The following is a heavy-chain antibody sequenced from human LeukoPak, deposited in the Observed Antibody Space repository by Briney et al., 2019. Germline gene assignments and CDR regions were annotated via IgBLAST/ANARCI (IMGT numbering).Heavy chain of an antibody. V-gene: IGHV3-33*01. Sequence: PGGSLRLSCAASGFTFSSYGMHWVRQAPGKGLEWVAVIWYDGSNKYYADSVKGRFTISRDNSKNTLYLQMNSLRAKDTAVYYCARASSPAAAGKGYWGQGTLVTVSS. J-gene: IGHJ4*02. D-gene: IGHD6-13*01. CDR1: GFTFSSYG. CDR2: IWYDGSNK. CDR3: ARASSPAAAGKGY.